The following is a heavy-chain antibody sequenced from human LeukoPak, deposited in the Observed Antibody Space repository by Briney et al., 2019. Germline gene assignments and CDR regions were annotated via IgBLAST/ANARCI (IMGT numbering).Heavy chain of an antibody. CDR3: ARGVLMKTELDY. V-gene: IGHV3-9*01. D-gene: IGHD3-10*02. CDR1: GFTFDDYA. Sequence: GGSLRLSCAASGFTFDDYAMHWVRQAPGKGLEWVSGISWNSGSIGYADSVKGRFTISRDNAKNSLHLQMNSLRAEDTALYYCARGVLMKTELDYWGQGTLVTVSS. CDR2: ISWNSGSI. J-gene: IGHJ4*02.